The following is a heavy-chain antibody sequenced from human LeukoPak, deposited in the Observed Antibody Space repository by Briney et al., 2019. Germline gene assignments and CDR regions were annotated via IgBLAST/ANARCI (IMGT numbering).Heavy chain of an antibody. V-gene: IGHV3-30-3*01. D-gene: IGHD1-1*01. CDR2: ISYDGSNK. J-gene: IGHJ4*02. Sequence: GGSLRLSCAASGFTFSSYAMHWVRQAPGKGLEWVAVISYDGSNKYYADSVKGRFTISRDNSKNTLYLQMNSLRAEDTAVYYCARGRGFVGNFDYWGQGTLVTVSS. CDR1: GFTFSSYA. CDR3: ARGRGFVGNFDY.